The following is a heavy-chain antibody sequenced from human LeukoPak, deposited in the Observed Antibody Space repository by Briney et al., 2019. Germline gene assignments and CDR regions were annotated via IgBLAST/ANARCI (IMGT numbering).Heavy chain of an antibody. CDR3: ARAVLLRGWFDP. Sequence: ASVKVSCKASGYTFTSYGISWVRQAPGQGLEWMGWISAYNGNTNYAQKLQGRVTMTTDTSTSTACMELRSLRSDDTAVYYCARAVLLRGWFDPWGQGTLVTVSS. CDR1: GYTFTSYG. J-gene: IGHJ5*02. CDR2: ISAYNGNT. V-gene: IGHV1-18*01. D-gene: IGHD2-21*01.